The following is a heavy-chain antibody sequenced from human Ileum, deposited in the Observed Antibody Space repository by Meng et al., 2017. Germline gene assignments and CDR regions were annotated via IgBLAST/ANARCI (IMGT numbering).Heavy chain of an antibody. J-gene: IGHJ4*02. V-gene: IGHV4-4*02. CDR1: GCSSSATNW. D-gene: IGHD1-26*01. CDR2: IHYTAGT. Sequence: QAVGPGPVQLWGSLFPACAVFGCSSSATNWWYWVRQPPGKGLEWLGEIHYTAGTNYNPSLKSRVTMSVDKAKNQFSPILTSVTAADTAVYYCARDPYSGGPGDYWGQGTLVTVSS. CDR3: ARDPYSGGPGDY.